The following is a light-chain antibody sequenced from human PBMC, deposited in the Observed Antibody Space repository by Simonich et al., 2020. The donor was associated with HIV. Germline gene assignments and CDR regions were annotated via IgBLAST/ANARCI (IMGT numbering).Light chain of an antibody. J-gene: IGKJ4*01. CDR1: QSVSST. Sequence: EIVMTQSPVTLFVSPGERATLSCRASQSVSSTLAWYHQKPGQAPRLLIYGASTRATGIPARFSGSGSGTEFTLTISIMQSEDFAVYYCQQYNNWPLTFGGGTKVEIK. CDR2: GAS. CDR3: QQYNNWPLT. V-gene: IGKV3-15*01.